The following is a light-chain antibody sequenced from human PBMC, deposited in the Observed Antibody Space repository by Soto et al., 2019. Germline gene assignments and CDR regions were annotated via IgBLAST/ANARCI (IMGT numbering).Light chain of an antibody. CDR2: GAS. CDR3: QQYNNWPPNT. Sequence: EILMTQSPATLSVSPGERATLSCRASQSVSSDLAWYQKKPGQAPRLLIYGASTRATGIPARFSGSGSGTEFTLTISSLQSEDFAVYCCQQYNNWPPNTFGGGTKVEIK. V-gene: IGKV3-15*01. CDR1: QSVSSD. J-gene: IGKJ4*01.